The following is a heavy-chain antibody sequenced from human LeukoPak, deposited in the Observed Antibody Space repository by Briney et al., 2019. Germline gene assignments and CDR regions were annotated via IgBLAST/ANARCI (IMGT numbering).Heavy chain of an antibody. CDR1: GGSINSYD. CDR2: IYYSGTT. V-gene: IGHV4-59*01. J-gene: IGHJ3*02. D-gene: IGHD3-10*01. Sequence: SETLSLTCTVSGGSINSYDWSWIRQPPGKGLEWIGYIYYSGTTNYNPSLKSRVTISVDMSKNQFSLKLRSVTAADTAVYYCARGWFGAPGGDAFDIWGQGTMVTVSS. CDR3: ARGWFGAPGGDAFDI.